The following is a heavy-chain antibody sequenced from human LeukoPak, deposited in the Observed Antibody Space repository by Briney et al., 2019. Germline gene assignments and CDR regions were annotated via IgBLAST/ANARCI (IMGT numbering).Heavy chain of an antibody. V-gene: IGHV3-53*01. CDR2: IYSGGST. CDR3: AKDPYDSSGYYHDY. CDR1: GFTVSSNY. D-gene: IGHD3-22*01. J-gene: IGHJ4*02. Sequence: PGGSLRLSCAASGFTVSSNYMSWVRQAPGKGLEWVSVIYSGGSTYYADAVKGRFTISRDNSKNTLYLQMNNLRDEDTAVYYCAKDPYDSSGYYHDYWGQGTLVTVSS.